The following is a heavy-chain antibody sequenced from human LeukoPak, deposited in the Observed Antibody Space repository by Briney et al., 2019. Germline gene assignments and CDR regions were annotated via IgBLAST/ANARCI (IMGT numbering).Heavy chain of an antibody. Sequence: SETLSLTCTVSGYSISSGYYWGWIRQPPGKGLEWIGSIYHSGSTYYNPSLKSRVTISVDTSKNQFSLKLSSVTAADTAVYYCARNQMGRGVIKPLDYWGQGTLVTVSS. D-gene: IGHD3-10*01. CDR3: ARNQMGRGVIKPLDY. CDR2: IYHSGST. J-gene: IGHJ4*02. V-gene: IGHV4-38-2*02. CDR1: GYSISSGYY.